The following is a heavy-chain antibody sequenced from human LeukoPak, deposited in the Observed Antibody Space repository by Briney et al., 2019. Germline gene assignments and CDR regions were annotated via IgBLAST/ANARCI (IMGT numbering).Heavy chain of an antibody. D-gene: IGHD4-17*01. CDR1: GGTFSSYA. Sequence: SVKVSCKASGGTFSSYAISWVRQAPGQGLEWMGGIIPIFGTANYAQKFQGRVTITADESTSTAYMELSSPRSEDTAVYYCARDKYGDYLGLLYYWGQGTLVTVPS. CDR2: IIPIFGTA. V-gene: IGHV1-69*13. J-gene: IGHJ4*02. CDR3: ARDKYGDYLGLLYY.